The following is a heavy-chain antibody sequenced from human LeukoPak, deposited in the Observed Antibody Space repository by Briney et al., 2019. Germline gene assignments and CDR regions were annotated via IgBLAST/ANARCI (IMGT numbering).Heavy chain of an antibody. V-gene: IGHV1-2*06. CDR3: ARVRLWFGDYYFDY. D-gene: IGHD3-10*01. CDR1: GCTFTGYY. CDR2: INPNSGGT. Sequence: GASVKVSCKASGCTFTGYYMHWVRQAPGQGLEWMGRINPNSGGTNYAQKFQGRVTMTRDTSISTAYMELSRLRSDDTAVYYCARVRLWFGDYYFDYWGQGTLVTVSS. J-gene: IGHJ4*02.